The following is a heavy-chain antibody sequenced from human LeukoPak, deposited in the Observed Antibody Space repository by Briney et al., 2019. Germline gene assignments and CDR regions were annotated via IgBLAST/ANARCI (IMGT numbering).Heavy chain of an antibody. CDR1: GFTFSLFA. J-gene: IGHJ6*03. CDR2: INSDGDST. CDR3: ARGNSNYFHYYYMDV. D-gene: IGHD4-11*01. Sequence: GGSLRLSCAASGFTFSLFAMHWVRQAPGKGLEYVSTINSDGDSTYYANSVKGRFTMSRDNSKNTLYLQMGSLRPEDMAVYYCARGNSNYFHYYYMDVWGKGTTVTVSS. V-gene: IGHV3-64*01.